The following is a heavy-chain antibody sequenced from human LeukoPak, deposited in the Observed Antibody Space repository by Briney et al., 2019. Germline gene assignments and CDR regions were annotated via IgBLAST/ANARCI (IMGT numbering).Heavy chain of an antibody. J-gene: IGHJ6*03. CDR2: NYYRGNT. CDR1: GRSISSYY. D-gene: IGHD6-19*01. CDR3: ARASYSSGWYSVYYMDV. Sequence: SDTLSLPCTVSGRSISSYYRSWIRQPPGKGLEGIGYNYYRGNTNYNPSLKSRVTISVDTSKNRFSLKLSSVTAADTAVYYCARASYSSGWYSVYYMDVWGKGTTVTVSS. V-gene: IGHV4-59*07.